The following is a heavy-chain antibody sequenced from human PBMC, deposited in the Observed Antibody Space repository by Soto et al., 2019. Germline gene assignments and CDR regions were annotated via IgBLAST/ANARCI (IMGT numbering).Heavy chain of an antibody. Sequence: SVKVYCKASGFTFTSSAVQWVRQARGQRLDWIGWIVVGSGNTNYAQKFQERVTITRDMSTSTAYMELSSLRSEDTAVYYCAATPFHYDSSGYYQLTIDYWGQGTLVTVSS. V-gene: IGHV1-58*01. CDR3: AATPFHYDSSGYYQLTIDY. CDR1: GFTFTSSA. D-gene: IGHD3-22*01. J-gene: IGHJ4*02. CDR2: IVVGSGNT.